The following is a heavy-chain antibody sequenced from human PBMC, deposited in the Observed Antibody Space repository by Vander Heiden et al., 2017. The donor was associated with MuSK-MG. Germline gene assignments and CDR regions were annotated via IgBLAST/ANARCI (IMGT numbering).Heavy chain of an antibody. CDR2: TRNKANSYTT. Sequence: EVQLVESGGGLVQPGGSLSLSCAASGFTFRAHYIAWVRPAPGKGLEWVGRTRNKANSYTTEYAASVKGRFTISRDDSKNSLYLQMNSLKTEDTAVYYCARVGGVDGTWNVRGYYYYGMDVWGQGTTVTVSS. J-gene: IGHJ6*02. D-gene: IGHD3-16*01. CDR1: GFTFRAHY. CDR3: ARVGGVDGTWNVRGYYYYGMDV. V-gene: IGHV3-72*01.